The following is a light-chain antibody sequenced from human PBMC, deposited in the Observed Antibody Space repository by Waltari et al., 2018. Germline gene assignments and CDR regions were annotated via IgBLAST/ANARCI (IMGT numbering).Light chain of an antibody. J-gene: IGKJ1*01. CDR1: QNIYIN. CDR2: AES. Sequence: IQMTQSPSALYASVGDRVTISCWASQNIYINLAWYKQKPWKAPKLLIYAESSLQSGIPSRFSGSGSVTDFTLTISGLQPEDSAAYYCQHYYDNPRTFGQGTKLEIK. V-gene: IGKV1-6*01. CDR3: QHYYDNPRT.